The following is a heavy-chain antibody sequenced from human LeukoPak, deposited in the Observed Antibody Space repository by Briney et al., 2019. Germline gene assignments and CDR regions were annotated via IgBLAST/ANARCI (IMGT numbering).Heavy chain of an antibody. D-gene: IGHD4-11*01. CDR2: IYPGDSDT. J-gene: IGHJ4*02. CDR1: GYTFTNSW. Sequence: GESLKISCQGSGYTFTNSWIGWVRQTPGKGLEWMGSIYPGDSDTRYNPSFQGQVTISVDKSISTAYLQWSSLQASNAAMYYCAIRAYSCEYFDFWGQGTLVTVSS. CDR3: AIRAYSCEYFDF. V-gene: IGHV5-51*01.